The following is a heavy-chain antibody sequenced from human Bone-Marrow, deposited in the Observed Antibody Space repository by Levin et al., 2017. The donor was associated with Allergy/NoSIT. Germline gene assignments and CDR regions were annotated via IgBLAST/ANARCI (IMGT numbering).Heavy chain of an antibody. CDR1: GYSFTSYW. Sequence: WASVKVSCKGSGYSFTSYWISWVRQMPGKGLEWMGRIDPSDSYTNYSPSFQGHVTISADKSISTAYLQWSSLKASDTAMYYCARLDTKYSSGCFDYWGQGTLVTVSS. CDR3: ARLDTKYSSGCFDY. CDR2: IDPSDSYT. V-gene: IGHV5-10-1*01. J-gene: IGHJ4*02. D-gene: IGHD6-19*01.